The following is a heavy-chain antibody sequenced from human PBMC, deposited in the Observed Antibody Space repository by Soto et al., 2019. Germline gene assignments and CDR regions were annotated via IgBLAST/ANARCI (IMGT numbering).Heavy chain of an antibody. CDR3: ARVFHIVGATPFGY. V-gene: IGHV1-8*01. D-gene: IGHD1-26*01. CDR1: GYTFTSYD. Sequence: ASVKVSCKASGYTFTSYDINWVRQATGQGLEWMGWMNPNSGNTGYAQKFQGRVTMTRNTSISTAYMELSSLRSEDTAGYYCARVFHIVGATPFGYWGQGTLVTVSS. CDR2: MNPNSGNT. J-gene: IGHJ4*02.